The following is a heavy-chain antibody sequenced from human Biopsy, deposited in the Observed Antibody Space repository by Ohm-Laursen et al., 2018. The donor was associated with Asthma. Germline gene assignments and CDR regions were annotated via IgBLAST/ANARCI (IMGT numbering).Heavy chain of an antibody. D-gene: IGHD1-1*01. V-gene: IGHV3-30*01. J-gene: IGHJ3*02. Sequence: SLRLSCTAFGFSFSNFTIHWVRQAPGKGLEWVGVISKDASTQDYADSVKGRFTMARDNSKNTLDLQMNSLREEDTAVYYCVRDGTDDAFDIWGQGTVVSVSS. CDR2: ISKDASTQ. CDR3: VRDGTDDAFDI. CDR1: GFSFSNFT.